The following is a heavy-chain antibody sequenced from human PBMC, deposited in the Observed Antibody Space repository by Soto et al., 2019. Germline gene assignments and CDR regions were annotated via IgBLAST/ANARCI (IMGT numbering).Heavy chain of an antibody. Sequence: SVKVSCKASGGTFSSYTISWVRQAPGQGLEWMGRIIPILGIANYAQKFQGRVTITADKSTSTAYMELSSLRSEDTAVYYCARDPAGDWYFDLWGRGTLVTGSS. J-gene: IGHJ2*01. CDR2: IIPILGIA. CDR3: ARDPAGDWYFDL. V-gene: IGHV1-69*04. D-gene: IGHD2-8*02. CDR1: GGTFSSYT.